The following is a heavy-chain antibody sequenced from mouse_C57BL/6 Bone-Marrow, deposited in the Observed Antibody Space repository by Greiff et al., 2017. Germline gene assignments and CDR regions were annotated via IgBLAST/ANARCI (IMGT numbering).Heavy chain of an antibody. V-gene: IGHV1-59*01. CDR1: GYTFTSYW. CDR2: IDPSDSYT. Sequence: QVHVKQPGAELVRPGTSVKLSCKASGYTFTSYWMHWVKQRPGQGLEWIGVIDPSDSYTNYNQKFKGKATLTVDTSSSTAYMQLSSLTSEDSAVYYCARDPDGYYEFAYWGQGTLVTVSA. D-gene: IGHD2-3*01. J-gene: IGHJ3*01. CDR3: ARDPDGYYEFAY.